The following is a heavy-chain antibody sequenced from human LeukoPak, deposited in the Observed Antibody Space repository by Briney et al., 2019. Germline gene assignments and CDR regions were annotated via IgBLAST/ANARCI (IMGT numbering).Heavy chain of an antibody. Sequence: ASVTVSCKASGYTFTSYGISWVRQAPGQGLEWMGWISAYNGNTNYAQKLQGRVTMTTDTSTSTAYMELRSLRSDDTAVYYCARDAPYSSSSHVDYWGQGTLVTVSS. CDR1: GYTFTSYG. D-gene: IGHD6-6*01. CDR2: ISAYNGNT. J-gene: IGHJ4*02. CDR3: ARDAPYSSSSHVDY. V-gene: IGHV1-18*01.